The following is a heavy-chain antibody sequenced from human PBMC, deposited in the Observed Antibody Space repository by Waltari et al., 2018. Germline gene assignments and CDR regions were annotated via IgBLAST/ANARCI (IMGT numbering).Heavy chain of an antibody. CDR2: IQRSGRT. CDR1: GDSMSSGDW. Sequence: QMQLQELGPGLVKPSGTLSVTCTVSGDSMSSGDWWSWVRQSPEKGLEWIGQIQRSGRTHYNPSFESRVTISMDSSNNQFSLKVTSTTAADTAVYYCARDRGRGIYLDSWGRGTLVTVSP. CDR3: ARDRGRGIYLDS. D-gene: IGHD2-15*01. J-gene: IGHJ4*02. V-gene: IGHV4-4*02.